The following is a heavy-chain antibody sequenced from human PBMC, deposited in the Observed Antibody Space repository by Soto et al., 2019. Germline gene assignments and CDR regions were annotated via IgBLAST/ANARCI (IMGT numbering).Heavy chain of an antibody. V-gene: IGHV5-51*01. D-gene: IGHD1-26*01. Sequence: GESLKISCKASGYTFGHYWIGWVRQMPGRGLEWMGFIYPTDSDTIFSPSFQGQVTISVDKSISTAYLQWSSLEASDTAMYYCASLIVGATLGYFDYWGQGTLVTVSS. J-gene: IGHJ4*02. CDR2: IYPTDSDT. CDR3: ASLIVGATLGYFDY. CDR1: GYTFGHYW.